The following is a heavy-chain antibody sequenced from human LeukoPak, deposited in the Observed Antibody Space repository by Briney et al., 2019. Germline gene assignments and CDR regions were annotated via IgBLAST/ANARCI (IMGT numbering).Heavy chain of an antibody. J-gene: IGHJ4*02. D-gene: IGHD3-16*02. CDR3: ARLYKGGYTSLEPDY. CDR1: GFTFSTYW. CDR2: IKQAGSEN. Sequence: GGSLRLSCAASGFTFSTYWTSWVRQAPGKGLEWVANIKQAGSENYYVDYVRGRFTISRDNAKNSLYLQMNSLRAEDTAIYYCARLYKGGYTSLEPDYWGQGTLVIVSS. V-gene: IGHV3-7*01.